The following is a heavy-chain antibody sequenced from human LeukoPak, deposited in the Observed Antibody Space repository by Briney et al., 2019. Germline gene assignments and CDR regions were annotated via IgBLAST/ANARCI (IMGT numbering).Heavy chain of an antibody. CDR3: ARARGSAMIDY. V-gene: IGHV1-46*01. CDR1: GYTFTSYY. D-gene: IGHD5-18*01. CDR2: INPSGGST. J-gene: IGHJ4*02. Sequence: GASVKVSRKASGYTFTSYYIHWVRQAPGQGLEWMGIINPSGGSTSYAQKFQGRVTMTRDTSTSTVYMELSSLRSEDTAVSYCARARGSAMIDYWGQGTLVTVFS.